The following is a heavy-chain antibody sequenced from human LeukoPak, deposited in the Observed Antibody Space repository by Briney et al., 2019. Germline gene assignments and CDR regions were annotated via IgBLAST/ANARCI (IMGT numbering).Heavy chain of an antibody. V-gene: IGHV4-59*08. CDR1: GASISALY. D-gene: IGHD6-13*01. Sequence: PSETLSLTCAVYGASISALYWGWIRQSPGKGLEWIGYTYYSGRPTYNPSLKSRVTISLDTSKNQFSLRVNSVTAADTAIYYCARHHGHQFSDSWYLRGSFDYCGRGILVAVSS. CDR2: TYYSGRP. CDR3: ARHHGHQFSDSWYLRGSFDY. J-gene: IGHJ4*02.